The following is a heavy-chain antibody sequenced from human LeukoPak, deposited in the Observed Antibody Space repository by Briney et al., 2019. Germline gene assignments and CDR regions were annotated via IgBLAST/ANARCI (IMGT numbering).Heavy chain of an antibody. J-gene: IGHJ5*02. CDR3: ARGRGSGHKENWFDP. CDR2: MNPVSGNT. V-gene: IGHV1-8*01. CDR1: GYTFTTYD. D-gene: IGHD6-19*01. Sequence: ASVKVSCKASGYTFTTYDINWVRQATGQGLEWVGWMNPVSGNTGYVQKFQGRVTMTRNTSISTAYMELSSLKSEDTAVYYCARGRGSGHKENWFDPWGQGTLVTVSS.